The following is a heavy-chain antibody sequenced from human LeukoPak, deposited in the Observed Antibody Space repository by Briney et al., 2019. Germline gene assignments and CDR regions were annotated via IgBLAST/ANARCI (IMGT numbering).Heavy chain of an antibody. D-gene: IGHD1-14*01. CDR2: IGPTGFDR. J-gene: IGHJ4*02. Sequence: KAGGSLRLSCTTSGLTFSTSGFNWVRQAPGKGLEWVASIGPTGFDRYHADSIKGRFTISRDNANNFLYLQMDSLGAEDTAVYYCATETNGRHYDYWGQGTLLTVSS. CDR1: GLTFSTSG. V-gene: IGHV3-21*06. CDR3: ATETNGRHYDY.